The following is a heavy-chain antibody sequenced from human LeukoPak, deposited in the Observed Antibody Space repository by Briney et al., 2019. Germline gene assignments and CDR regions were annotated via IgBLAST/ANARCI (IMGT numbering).Heavy chain of an antibody. V-gene: IGHV3-7*01. J-gene: IGHJ4*02. D-gene: IGHD1-26*01. CDR1: GFTFSTYW. Sequence: GGSLRLSCAASGFTFSTYWMSWVRQAPGKGLEYVANINQDGSEKYYVDSVKGRFTVSRDNAKNSLYLQMNSLRAEDTAVYYCARDPRSGSYFDYWGQGTLVTV. CDR3: ARDPRSGSYFDY. CDR2: INQDGSEK.